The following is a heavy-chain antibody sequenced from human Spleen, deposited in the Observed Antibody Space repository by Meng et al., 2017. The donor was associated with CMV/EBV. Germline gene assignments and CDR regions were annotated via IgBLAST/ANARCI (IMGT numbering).Heavy chain of an antibody. D-gene: IGHD6-19*01. Sequence: SYYWGWIRQPPGKGLEWIGSIYYSGSTYYNPSLKSRVTISVDTSKNQFSLKLSSVTAADTAVYYCARDLGTVLYSSGWYEDNWFDPWGQGTLVTVSS. CDR3: ARDLGTVLYSSGWYEDNWFDP. CDR2: IYYSGST. V-gene: IGHV4-39*07. CDR1: SYY. J-gene: IGHJ5*02.